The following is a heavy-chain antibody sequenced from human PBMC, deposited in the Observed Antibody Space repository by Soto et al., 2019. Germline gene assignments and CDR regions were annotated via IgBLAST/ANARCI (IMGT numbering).Heavy chain of an antibody. D-gene: IGHD2-15*01. CDR3: ARGSVVAAPDP. V-gene: IGHV3-48*01. J-gene: IGHJ5*02. Sequence: GGSLRLSCAASGFTFSSYSMNWVRQAPGKGLEWVSYISSSSRSTIYYADSVKGRFTISRDNAKNSLYLQMNSLRAEDTAVYYCARGSVVAAPDPWGQGTLVTVSS. CDR1: GFTFSSYS. CDR2: ISSSSRSTI.